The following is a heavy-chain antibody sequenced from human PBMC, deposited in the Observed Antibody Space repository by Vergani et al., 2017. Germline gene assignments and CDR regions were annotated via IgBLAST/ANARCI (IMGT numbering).Heavy chain of an antibody. D-gene: IGHD3-22*01. CDR1: GFTFDDYT. J-gene: IGHJ6*02. CDR2: ISWDGGST. CDR3: AKGKSSGGVWYGMDV. V-gene: IGHV3-43*01. Sequence: EVQLVESGGGLVQPGGSLRLSCAASGFTFDDYTMHWVRQAPGKGLEWVSLISWDGGSTYYADSVKGRFTISRDNSKNSLYLQMNSLRTEDTALYYCAKGKSSGGVWYGMDVWGQGTTVTVSS.